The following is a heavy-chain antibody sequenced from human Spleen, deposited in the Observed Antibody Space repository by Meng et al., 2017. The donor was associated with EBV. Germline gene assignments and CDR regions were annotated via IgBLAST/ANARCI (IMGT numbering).Heavy chain of an antibody. CDR3: ARAGSFLGIIDS. J-gene: IGHJ5*01. CDR1: GGSFNDYY. Sequence: QVQLQQWGAGLLKPSETLSLTCAVYGGSFNDYYWTWIRQPPGKGLEWIGEINHSGITNYNPSLKSRVTISVDTSKNQFSLKLSSVTAADTAVYYCARAGSFLGIIDSWGQGTLVTVS. CDR2: INHSGIT. D-gene: IGHD2/OR15-2a*01. V-gene: IGHV4-34*01.